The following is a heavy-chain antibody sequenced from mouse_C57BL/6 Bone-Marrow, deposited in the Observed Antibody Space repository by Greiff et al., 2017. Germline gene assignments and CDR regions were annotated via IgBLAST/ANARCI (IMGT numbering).Heavy chain of an antibody. CDR3: TRTSPLYYQAWFAY. CDR2: IDPETGGT. J-gene: IGHJ3*01. V-gene: IGHV1-15*01. D-gene: IGHD1-1*01. Sequence: VQLQQSGAELVRPGASVTLSCKASGYTFTDYEMHWVKQTPVHGLEWIGAIDPETGGTAYNQKFKGKAILTADKSSSTAYMELRSLTSEDSAVYYWTRTSPLYYQAWFAYWGQGTLVTVSA. CDR1: GYTFTDYE.